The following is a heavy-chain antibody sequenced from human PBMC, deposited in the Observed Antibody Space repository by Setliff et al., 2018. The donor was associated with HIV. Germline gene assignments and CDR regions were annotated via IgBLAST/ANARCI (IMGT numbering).Heavy chain of an antibody. Sequence: SETLSLTCAVSGYSISSGYYWGWIRQPPGKGLEWIGSIYHSGSTYYNPSLKSRVTISVDTSKNQFSLKLSSVTAADTAVYYCARQGYYDSSGSRDAFDIWGQGTMVT. CDR3: ARQGYYDSSGSRDAFDI. J-gene: IGHJ3*02. CDR2: IYHSGST. V-gene: IGHV4-38-2*01. CDR1: GYSISSGYY. D-gene: IGHD3-22*01.